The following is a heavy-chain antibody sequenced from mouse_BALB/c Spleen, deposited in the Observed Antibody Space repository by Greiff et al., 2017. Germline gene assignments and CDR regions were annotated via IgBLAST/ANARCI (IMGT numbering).Heavy chain of an antibody. CDR1: GFSLTSYG. V-gene: IGHV2-9*02. CDR2: IWAGGST. Sequence: QVQLKQSGPGLVAPSQSLSITCTVSGFSLTSYGVHWVRQPPGKGLEWLGVIWAGGSTNYNSALMSRLSISKDNSKSQVFLKMNSLQTDDTAMYYCARDDGYDDAMDYWGQGTSVTVSS. D-gene: IGHD2-2*01. CDR3: ARDDGYDDAMDY. J-gene: IGHJ4*01.